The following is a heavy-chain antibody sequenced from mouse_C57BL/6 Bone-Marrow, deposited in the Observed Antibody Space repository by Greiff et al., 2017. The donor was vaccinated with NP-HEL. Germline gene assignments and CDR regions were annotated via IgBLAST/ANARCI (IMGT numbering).Heavy chain of an antibody. J-gene: IGHJ3*01. CDR1: GFTFSSYA. CDR3: ARDGDDGYYAAWFAY. CDR2: ISDGGSYT. V-gene: IGHV5-4*03. Sequence: EVMLVESGGGLVKPGGSLKLSCAASGFTFSSYAMSWVRQTPEKRLEWVATISDGGSYTYYPDNVKGRFTITRDNAKNNLYLQMSHLKSEDTAMYYCARDGDDGYYAAWFAYWDQGTLVTVSA. D-gene: IGHD2-3*01.